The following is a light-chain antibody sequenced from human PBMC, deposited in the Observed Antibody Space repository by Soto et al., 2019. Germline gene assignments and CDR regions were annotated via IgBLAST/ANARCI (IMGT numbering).Light chain of an antibody. CDR3: QESYSTPRT. Sequence: DIQMTQSPSSLSASVGDRVTITCRASQTINAYLNWYQQKPGKAPKLLIYAASSLQSGVPSRFSGSGSGTDFTLTISSLQPEDFATYYCQESYSTPRTFGQGTRLEL. V-gene: IGKV1-39*01. J-gene: IGKJ2*01. CDR1: QTINAY. CDR2: AAS.